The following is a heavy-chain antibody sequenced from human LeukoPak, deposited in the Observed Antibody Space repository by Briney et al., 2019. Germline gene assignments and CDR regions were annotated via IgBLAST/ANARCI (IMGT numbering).Heavy chain of an antibody. CDR2: INHNGNVN. Sequence: SLRLSCAASGFXXSSXWMSWASQAPGKGLEWVASINHNGNVNYYVDSVKGRFTISRDNAKNSLYLQMSNLRAEDTAVYFCARGGGLDVWGQGATVTVS. CDR1: GFXXSSXW. V-gene: IGHV3-7*03. J-gene: IGHJ6*02. CDR3: ARGGGLDV. D-gene: IGHD3-16*01.